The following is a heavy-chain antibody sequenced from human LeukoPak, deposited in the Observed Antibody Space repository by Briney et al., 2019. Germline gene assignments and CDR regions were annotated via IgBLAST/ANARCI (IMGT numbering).Heavy chain of an antibody. CDR1: GFTVSSVY. J-gene: IGHJ5*02. CDR2: IYSGGSI. CDR3: AREGPPAYDISIGYYSGWFDP. Sequence: GGSLRLSCAASGFTVSSVYMSWVCQAPGKGLEWVAVIYSGGSITYADSVKGRFTISRDNSKNTLYLQMNRLRAEDTAVYYCAREGPPAYDISIGYYSGWFDPRGQGTLVTVS. D-gene: IGHD3-9*01. V-gene: IGHV3-66*01.